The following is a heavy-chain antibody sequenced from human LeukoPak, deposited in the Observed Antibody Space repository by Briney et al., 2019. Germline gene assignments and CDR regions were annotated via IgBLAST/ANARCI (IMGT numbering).Heavy chain of an antibody. CDR1: GFTFSSYS. Sequence: GGSLGLSCAASGFTFSSYSMNWVRQAPGKGLEWVSSISSSSSYIYYADSVKGRFTISRDNAKNSLYLQMNSLRAEDTAVYYCAREGGGYSSRFDYWGQGTLVTVSS. CDR2: ISSSSSYI. D-gene: IGHD6-13*01. V-gene: IGHV3-21*01. CDR3: AREGGGYSSRFDY. J-gene: IGHJ4*02.